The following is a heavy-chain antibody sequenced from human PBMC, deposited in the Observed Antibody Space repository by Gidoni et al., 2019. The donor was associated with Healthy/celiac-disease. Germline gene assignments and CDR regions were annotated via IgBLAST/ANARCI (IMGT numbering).Heavy chain of an antibody. Sequence: QLQLQESDPGLVKPSETLSLTCTVSGGSISSSSYYWGWIRQPPGKGLEWIGSIYYSGSTYYNPSLKSRVTISVDTSKNQFSLKLSSVTAADTAVYYCARHVIEYYYYYGMDVWGQGTTVTVSS. J-gene: IGHJ6*02. CDR2: IYYSGST. V-gene: IGHV4-39*01. CDR1: GGSISSSSYY. CDR3: ARHVIEYYYYYGMDV.